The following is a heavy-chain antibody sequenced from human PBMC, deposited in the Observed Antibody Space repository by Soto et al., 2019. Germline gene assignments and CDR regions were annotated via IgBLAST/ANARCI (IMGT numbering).Heavy chain of an antibody. V-gene: IGHV4-59*12. J-gene: IGHJ4*02. CDR3: ARGRGIDY. Sequence: PSETLSLTCTVSGGSISTYYWSWIRQPPGKGLEWIGYIYYSGSTSYNPSLKSRVTISVDTSKNQFSPKLSSVTAADKAVYYCARGRGIDYWGQGTLVTVSS. CDR1: GGSISTYY. CDR2: IYYSGST.